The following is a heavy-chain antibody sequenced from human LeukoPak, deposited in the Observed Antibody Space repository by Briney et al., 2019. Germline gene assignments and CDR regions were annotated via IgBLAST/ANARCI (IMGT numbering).Heavy chain of an antibody. CDR1: GYSFTSYW. CDR2: IYPGDSDT. Sequence: GESLKISCKGSGYSFTSYWIGWVRQVPGKGLEWIGIIYPGDSDTRYSPSFQGQVTISADKSIRTAYLQWSSLKASDTAMYYCARHLSVSLGASKTLNDYWGQGTLVTVSS. CDR3: ARHLSVSLGASKTLNDY. V-gene: IGHV5-51*01. D-gene: IGHD3-10*01. J-gene: IGHJ4*02.